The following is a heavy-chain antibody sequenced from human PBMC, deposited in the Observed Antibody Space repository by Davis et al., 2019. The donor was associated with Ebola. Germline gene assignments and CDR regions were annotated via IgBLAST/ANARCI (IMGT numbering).Heavy chain of an antibody. CDR2: ISAYSGNT. J-gene: IGHJ4*02. V-gene: IGHV1-18*01. CDR3: ARDKSGSY. CDR1: GGTFSSYG. Sequence: AASVKVSCKASGGTFSSYGISWVRQAPGQGLEWMGWISAYSGNTNYAQKLQGRVTITTDTSTSTAYMELRSLRSDDTAVYYCARDKSGSYWGQGTLVTVSS. D-gene: IGHD1-26*01.